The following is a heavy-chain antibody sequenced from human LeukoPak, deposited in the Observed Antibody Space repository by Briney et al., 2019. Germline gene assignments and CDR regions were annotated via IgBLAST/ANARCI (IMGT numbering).Heavy chain of an antibody. D-gene: IGHD1-26*01. Sequence: PRGSLRLSCAASGFTFSSNWMHWVRQAPGKGLVWVSGINSDGSTTRYADSVKGRFTISRDNAKNTLYLQMNSLRAEDTALYYCARGSGSYYNYWGQGTLVSVSS. V-gene: IGHV3-74*01. CDR1: GFTFSSNW. CDR2: INSDGSTT. CDR3: ARGSGSYYNY. J-gene: IGHJ4*02.